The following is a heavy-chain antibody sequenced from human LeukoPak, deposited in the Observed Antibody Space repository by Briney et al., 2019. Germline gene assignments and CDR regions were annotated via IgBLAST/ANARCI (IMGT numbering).Heavy chain of an antibody. D-gene: IGHD2-2*01. J-gene: IGHJ5*02. CDR1: GFSFSNYW. Sequence: GGSLRLSCAASGFSFSNYWMRWVRQAPGKGLVWVSRIKIDGSTTTYADSVKGRFTISRHNAKNTLYLQVNSLRAEDTALYYCARGQYCSSTSCRGGWFDPWGQGTLVTVSS. CDR3: ARGQYCSSTSCRGGWFDP. V-gene: IGHV3-74*01. CDR2: IKIDGSTT.